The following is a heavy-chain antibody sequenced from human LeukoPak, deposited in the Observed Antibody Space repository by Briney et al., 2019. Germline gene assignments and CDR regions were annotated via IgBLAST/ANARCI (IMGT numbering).Heavy chain of an antibody. J-gene: IGHJ5*02. D-gene: IGHD2-2*01. CDR3: ATGLPAAMRWFDP. CDR2: INPNSGGT. CDR1: GYTFTGYC. Sequence: ASVKVSCKASGYTFTGYCMHWVRQAPGQGLEWMGWINPNSGGTNYAQKFQGRVTMTRDTSISTAYMELSRLRSGDTAVYYCATGLPAAMRWFDPWGQGTLVTVSS. V-gene: IGHV1-2*02.